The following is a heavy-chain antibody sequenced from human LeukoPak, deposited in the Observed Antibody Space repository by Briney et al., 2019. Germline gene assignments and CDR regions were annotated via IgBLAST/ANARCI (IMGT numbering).Heavy chain of an antibody. V-gene: IGHV3-15*01. D-gene: IGHD3-22*01. J-gene: IGHJ4*02. CDR2: IKSKTDGSTT. Sequence: PGGSLRLSCAASGFTSSNAWMSWVRQAPGKGLEWVGRIKSKTDGSTTDYAAAVKDRFTISRDDSKNTLYLQMNSLKTDDTAVYYCTTDPYYYDSSGYTGGQGTLVTVS. CDR1: GFTSSNAW. CDR3: TTDPYYYDSSGYT.